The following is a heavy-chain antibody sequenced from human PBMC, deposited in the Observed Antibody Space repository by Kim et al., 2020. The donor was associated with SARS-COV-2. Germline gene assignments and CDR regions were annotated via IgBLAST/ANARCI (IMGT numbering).Heavy chain of an antibody. V-gene: IGHV3-23*01. D-gene: IGHD2-15*01. J-gene: IGHJ2*01. CDR3: AKKGRRARGQWYFDL. CDR2: LSYSGGDT. Sequence: GGSLRLSCAASGFTFSSFAMTWVRQAPGKGLEWVSILSYSGGDTFYADSVKGRFTISRDNSKNTLYLQMNSLRAEDTAVYYCAKKGRRARGQWYFDLWGRGTLVTVSS. CDR1: GFTFSSFA.